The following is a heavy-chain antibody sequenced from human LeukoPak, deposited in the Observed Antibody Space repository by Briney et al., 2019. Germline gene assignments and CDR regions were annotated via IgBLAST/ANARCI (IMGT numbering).Heavy chain of an antibody. CDR1: GGTFSSYA. CDR2: IIPIFGTA. V-gene: IGHV1-69*13. Sequence: GASVKVSCKASGGTFSSYAISWVRQAPGQGLEWMGGIIPIFGTANYAQKFQGRVTITEDESTSTVYMELRSLRSEDTAVYYCARAEIGGSGLYWGFDPWGQGTLVTVSA. D-gene: IGHD3-10*01. J-gene: IGHJ5*02. CDR3: ARAEIGGSGLYWGFDP.